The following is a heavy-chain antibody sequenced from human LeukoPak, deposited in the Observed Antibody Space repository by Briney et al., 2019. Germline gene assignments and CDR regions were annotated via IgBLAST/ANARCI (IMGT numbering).Heavy chain of an antibody. CDR1: GGSISSYY. CDR2: IYTSGST. D-gene: IGHD1-7*01. J-gene: IGHJ4*02. V-gene: IGHV4-4*07. Sequence: PSETLSLTCTVSGGSISSYYWSWIRQPAGKGLEWIGRIYTSGSTNYNPSLKSRVTMSVDTSKNQFSLKLSSVTAADTAVYYCARGPHWNYASPFDYWGQGTLVTASS. CDR3: ARGPHWNYASPFDY.